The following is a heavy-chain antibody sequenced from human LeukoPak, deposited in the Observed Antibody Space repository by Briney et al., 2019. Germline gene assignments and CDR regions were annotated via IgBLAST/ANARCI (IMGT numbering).Heavy chain of an antibody. J-gene: IGHJ4*02. CDR1: GFMFNNYW. CDR3: ARDYEPYSSSWYGPDY. V-gene: IGHV3-74*01. CDR2: MNVDGSSI. Sequence: GGSLRLSCAASGFMFNNYWMHWVRQAPGKGLVWVSRMNVDGSSISYADSVKGRFTISRDNSKNTLYLQMNSLRAEDTAVYYCARDYEPYSSSWYGPDYWGQGTLVTVSS. D-gene: IGHD6-13*01.